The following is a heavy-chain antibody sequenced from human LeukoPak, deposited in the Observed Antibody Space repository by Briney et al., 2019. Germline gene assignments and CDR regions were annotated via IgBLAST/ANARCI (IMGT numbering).Heavy chain of an antibody. J-gene: IGHJ3*02. Sequence: GGSLRLSCAASGFTFSSYEMNWVRQAPGKGLEWVSYISSSGSTIYYADSVKGRFTISRDNAKNSLYLRMNSLRAEDTAVYYCARDRLGDYETYAFDIWGQGTMVTVSS. V-gene: IGHV3-48*03. CDR2: ISSSGSTI. CDR3: ARDRLGDYETYAFDI. D-gene: IGHD4-17*01. CDR1: GFTFSSYE.